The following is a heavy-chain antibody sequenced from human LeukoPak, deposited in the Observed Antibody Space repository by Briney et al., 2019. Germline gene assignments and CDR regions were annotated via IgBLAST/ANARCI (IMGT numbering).Heavy chain of an antibody. CDR3: ASYSSSWYGVYYYYMDV. J-gene: IGHJ6*03. CDR2: FNPESGAT. V-gene: IGHV1-2*02. CDR1: VYTFTAYY. Sequence: GASVRVSCTPSVYTFTAYYMLWVRQSPGHGLGGLGGFNPESGATIYAQKFQGRVTMTRDTSISTAYMELSRLRSDDTAVYYCASYSSSWYGVYYYYMDVWGKGTTVTVSS. D-gene: IGHD6-13*01.